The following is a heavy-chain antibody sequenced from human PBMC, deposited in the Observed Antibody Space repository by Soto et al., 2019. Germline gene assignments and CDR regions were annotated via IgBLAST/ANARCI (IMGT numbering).Heavy chain of an antibody. CDR3: AKVTENNHS. J-gene: IGHJ5*01. D-gene: IGHD2-21*02. Sequence: EVQLLESGGGLVQPGGSLRLSCAASGFTFSSYAMSWVRQAPGKGLEWVSAISDSGGSTYYADSVKGRFTISRDNSKNTLFLKMNSLRAGDRAVYCWAKVTENNHSGGRGPLVTVP. V-gene: IGHV3-23*01. CDR1: GFTFSSYA. CDR2: ISDSGGST.